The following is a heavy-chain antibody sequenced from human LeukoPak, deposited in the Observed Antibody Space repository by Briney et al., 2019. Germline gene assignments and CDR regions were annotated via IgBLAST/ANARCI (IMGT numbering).Heavy chain of an antibody. CDR1: GYTFTGYY. V-gene: IGHV1-2*02. Sequence: ASEKVSCKASGYTFTGYYMHWVRQAPGQGLEWMGWINPNSGGTNYAQKFQGRVTMTRDTSISTAYMELSRLRSDDTAVYYCASLGPSASTSYSSSWYRRVDYYYYMDVWGKGTTVTVSS. CDR2: INPNSGGT. D-gene: IGHD6-13*01. CDR3: ASLGPSASTSYSSSWYRRVDYYYYMDV. J-gene: IGHJ6*03.